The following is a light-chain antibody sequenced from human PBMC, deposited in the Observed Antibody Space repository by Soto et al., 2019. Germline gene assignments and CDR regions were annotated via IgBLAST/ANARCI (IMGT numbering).Light chain of an antibody. CDR2: DIS. CDR3: QQYNDWPLT. CDR1: QSVSSN. V-gene: IGKV3D-15*01. Sequence: EIVITQSPATLSVSPGERATLSCRASQSVSSNLAWYQQKPGQAPSLLIYDISARATGIPTRFSGSGSGTEFTLTISSXQSEDFAVYYCQQYNDWPLTFGGGTKVDIK. J-gene: IGKJ4*01.